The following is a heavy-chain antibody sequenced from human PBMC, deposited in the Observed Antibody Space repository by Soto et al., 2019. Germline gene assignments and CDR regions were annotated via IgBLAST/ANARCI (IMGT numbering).Heavy chain of an antibody. CDR1: GFTFSSYA. V-gene: IGHV3-23*01. D-gene: IGHD6-13*01. Sequence: GGSLRLSCAASGFTFSSYAMSWVRQAPGKGLEWVSAISGSGGSTYYADSVKGRFTISRDNSKNTLCLQMNSLRAEDTAVYYCAKDRRTYSSSWYPPCMDVWGQGTTVTVSS. CDR2: ISGSGGST. J-gene: IGHJ6*02. CDR3: AKDRRTYSSSWYPPCMDV.